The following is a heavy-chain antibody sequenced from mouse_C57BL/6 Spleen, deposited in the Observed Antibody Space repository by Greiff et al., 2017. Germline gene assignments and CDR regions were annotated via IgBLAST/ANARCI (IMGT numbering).Heavy chain of an antibody. Sequence: VQLKESVAELVRPGASVKLSCTASGFNIKNTYMHWVKQRPEQGLEWIGRIDPANGNTKYAPKFQGKATITADTSSNTAYLQLSSLTSEDTAIYYCASPYYGSRGAWFAYWGQGTLVTVSA. CDR1: GFNIKNTY. V-gene: IGHV14-3*01. D-gene: IGHD1-1*01. CDR3: ASPYYGSRGAWFAY. CDR2: IDPANGNT. J-gene: IGHJ3*01.